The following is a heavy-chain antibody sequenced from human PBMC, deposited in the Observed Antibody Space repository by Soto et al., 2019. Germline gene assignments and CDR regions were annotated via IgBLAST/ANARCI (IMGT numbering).Heavy chain of an antibody. CDR2: IEYGGSNK. V-gene: IGHV3-30*18. J-gene: IGHJ3*02. CDR1: GFTFSSYN. D-gene: IGHD3-3*01. CDR3: AKVFGERVTIFPGGFDS. Sequence: QVQLVESGGGVVQPGRSLRVSCVGSGFTFSSYNMHWVRQAPGKGLEWVAFIEYGGSNKYYTDSVKGLFTISRDNSKNPLFLQMNSLRAEDTAIYYCAKVFGERVTIFPGGFDSRGQGVMVTV.